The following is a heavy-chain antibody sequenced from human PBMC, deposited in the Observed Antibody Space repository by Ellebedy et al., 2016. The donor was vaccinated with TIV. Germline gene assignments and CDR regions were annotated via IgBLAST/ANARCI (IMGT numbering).Heavy chain of an antibody. V-gene: IGHV4-59*08. Sequence: MPSETLSLTCSVSGGSINDYYWSWIRQPPGKGLEWIGYISYTGSTSYNPSLKNRLSISTDTSRNQISLKVTSVTAADTAVYHCARHRGATNWLDPWGQGTLVSVSS. D-gene: IGHD3-10*01. CDR2: ISYTGST. CDR1: GGSINDYY. CDR3: ARHRGATNWLDP. J-gene: IGHJ5*02.